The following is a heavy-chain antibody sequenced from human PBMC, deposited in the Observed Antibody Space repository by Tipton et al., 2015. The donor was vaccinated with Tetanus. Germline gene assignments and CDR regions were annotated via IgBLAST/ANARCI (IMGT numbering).Heavy chain of an antibody. CDR1: GGSISSYY. CDR2: IYYSGST. J-gene: IGHJ4*02. CDR3: AKAGLDIVVEPVAIHFDY. V-gene: IGHV4-59*01. Sequence: TLSLTCTVSGGSISSYYWSWIRQPPGKGLEWIGYIYYSGSTNYNPSLKSRVTISVDTSKNQFSLNLSSVTAADTAVYYCAKAGLDIVVEPVAIHFDYWGQGTLVTVSS. D-gene: IGHD2-2*01.